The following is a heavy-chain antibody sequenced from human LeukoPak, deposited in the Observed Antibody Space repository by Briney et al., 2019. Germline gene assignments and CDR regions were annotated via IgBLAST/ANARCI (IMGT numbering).Heavy chain of an antibody. CDR1: GFSFNSFA. J-gene: IGHJ4*02. CDR3: AKRGTI. Sequence: GGSLRLSCAASGFSFNSFAMSWVRQAPGRGLEWVSTISESGNTYYADSVKGRFTISRDNSKNTLYLQMISLRDEDTAVYYCAKRGTIWGQGTLVTVSS. CDR2: ISESGNT. D-gene: IGHD2-8*01. V-gene: IGHV3-23*01.